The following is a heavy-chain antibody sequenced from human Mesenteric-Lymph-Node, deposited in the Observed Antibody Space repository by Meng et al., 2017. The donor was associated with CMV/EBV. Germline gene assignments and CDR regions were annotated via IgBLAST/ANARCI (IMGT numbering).Heavy chain of an antibody. CDR3: AMDMEDIVVVPAAYGDAFDI. CDR2: ISRTGGTI. J-gene: IGHJ3*02. Sequence: GESLKISCAASGFTFSSYSMNWVRQAPGRGLEWVSVISRTGGTIFYADSLQGRFAISRDNAKNSLYLQMNSLRAEDTAVYYCAMDMEDIVVVPAAYGDAFDIWGQGTMVTVSS. V-gene: IGHV3-21*01. D-gene: IGHD2-2*01. CDR1: GFTFSSYS.